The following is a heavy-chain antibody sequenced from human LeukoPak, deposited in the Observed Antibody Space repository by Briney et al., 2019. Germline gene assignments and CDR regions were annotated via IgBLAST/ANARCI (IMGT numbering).Heavy chain of an antibody. D-gene: IGHD2-15*01. J-gene: IGHJ3*02. V-gene: IGHV4-61*02. CDR3: ASDRIEVDAFDI. Sequence: PSETLSLTCTVSGGSISSGSYFWSWIRQPAGKGLEWIGRIYTSGSTNYNPSLKSRVTISVDTSKNQFSLKLSSVTAADTAVYYCASDRIEVDAFDIWGQGTMVTVSS. CDR2: IYTSGST. CDR1: GGSISSGSYF.